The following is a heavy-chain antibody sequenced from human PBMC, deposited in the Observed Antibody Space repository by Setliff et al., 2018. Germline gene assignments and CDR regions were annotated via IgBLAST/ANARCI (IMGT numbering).Heavy chain of an antibody. CDR2: INHSGST. Sequence: SETLSLTCAVYGGSFSGYYWSWIRQPPGKGLEWIGEINHSGSTNYNPSLKSRVTISVDTSKNQFSLKLSSVTAADTSVYFCARHRPNLPFDAWGQGALVTVS. CDR3: ARHRPNLPFDA. V-gene: IGHV4-34*01. J-gene: IGHJ4*02. CDR1: GGSFSGYY. D-gene: IGHD7-27*01.